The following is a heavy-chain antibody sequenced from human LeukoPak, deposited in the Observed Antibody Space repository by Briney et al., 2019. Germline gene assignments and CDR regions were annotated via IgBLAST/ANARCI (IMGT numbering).Heavy chain of an antibody. D-gene: IGHD2-21*02. CDR3: ATLSHCGGDCYSDNYFDY. CDR2: INPSGGST. Sequence: ASVKVSCKASGYTFTSYYMHWVRQAPGQGLEWMGIINPSGGSTSYAQKFQGRVTMTRDTSTSTAYMELSSLRSEDTAVYYCATLSHCGGDCYSDNYFDYWGQGTLVTVSS. J-gene: IGHJ4*02. CDR1: GYTFTSYY. V-gene: IGHV1-46*01.